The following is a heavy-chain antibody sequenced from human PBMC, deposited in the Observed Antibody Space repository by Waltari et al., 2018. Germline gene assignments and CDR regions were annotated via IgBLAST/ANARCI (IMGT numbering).Heavy chain of an antibody. J-gene: IGHJ5*02. D-gene: IGHD6-19*01. Sequence: QLQLQESGPGLVKPSETLSLTYTVSGGSISSSSYYWGWIRQPPGKGLEWIGRIYYSGSTYYNPSLKSRVTISVDTSKNQFSLKLSSVTAADTAVYYCARISYSSGWYWFDPWGQGTLVTVSS. CDR2: IYYSGST. CDR1: GGSISSSSYY. V-gene: IGHV4-39*07. CDR3: ARISYSSGWYWFDP.